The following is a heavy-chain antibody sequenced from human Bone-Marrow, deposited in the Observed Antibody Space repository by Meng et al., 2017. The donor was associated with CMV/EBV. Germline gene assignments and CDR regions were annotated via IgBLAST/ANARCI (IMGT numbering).Heavy chain of an antibody. Sequence: SVKVSCKASKVPFSGFIVAWVRQAPGQGLEWMGGIVPVLRKPKYAQKFEGRLTITTEASTTTVYMELSSLRSEDTAVYYCAFRSEYYDMDVWGQGTAGHRLL. CDR3: AFRSEYYDMDV. V-gene: IGHV1-69*05. CDR2: IVPVLRKP. D-gene: IGHD1-14*01. CDR1: KVPFSGFI. J-gene: IGHJ6*02.